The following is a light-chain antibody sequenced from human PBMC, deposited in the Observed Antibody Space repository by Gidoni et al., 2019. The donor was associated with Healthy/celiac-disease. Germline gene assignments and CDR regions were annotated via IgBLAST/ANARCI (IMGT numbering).Light chain of an antibody. CDR3: QQRSNWPRGLT. CDR1: QSVSSY. CDR2: DAS. V-gene: IGKV3-11*01. J-gene: IGKJ4*01. Sequence: EIVLTQSPATLSLSPGERATLSCRASQSVSSYLAWYQQKPGQAPRLLIYDASNRATGIPARFSGSGSGTDFTLTISSLEPEDFAVYYCQQRSNWPRGLTFGGXTKVEIK.